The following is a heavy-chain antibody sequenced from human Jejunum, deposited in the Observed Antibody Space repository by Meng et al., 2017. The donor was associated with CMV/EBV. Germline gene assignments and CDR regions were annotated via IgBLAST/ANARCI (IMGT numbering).Heavy chain of an antibody. J-gene: IGHJ5*02. D-gene: IGHD3-3*01. CDR3: ARGLGYNFSSAYDQNWFDP. CDR2: MNPDSGNT. V-gene: IGHV1-8*01. Sequence: TYDINWVRQATGPGLEWMGWMNPDSGNTGYTQKFQGRVTMTRDTSIGTAYMEVRSLTSEDTAVYYCARGLGYNFSSAYDQNWFDPWGQGTLVTVSS. CDR1: TYD.